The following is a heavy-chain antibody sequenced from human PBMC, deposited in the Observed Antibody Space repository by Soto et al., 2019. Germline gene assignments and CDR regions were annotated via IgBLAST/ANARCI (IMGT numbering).Heavy chain of an antibody. CDR1: GGTFSSYA. CDR2: IIPMFHTP. V-gene: IGHV1-69*01. CDR3: ARGSLFGDYVDFDY. Sequence: QVQLVQSGAEVKKPGSSVKVSCKVSGGTFSSYAVSWVRQAPGQGLEWMGGIIPMFHTPNYAQKYQDRIFINADESTSTAYIELSSLRSDDTAVYYCARGSLFGDYVDFDYWGQGTLVTVSS. D-gene: IGHD4-17*01. J-gene: IGHJ4*02.